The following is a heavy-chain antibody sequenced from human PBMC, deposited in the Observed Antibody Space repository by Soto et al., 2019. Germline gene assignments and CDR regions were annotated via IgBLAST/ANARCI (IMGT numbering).Heavy chain of an antibody. V-gene: IGHV3-30-3*01. Sequence: QVQLVESGGGVVQPGRSLRLSCAASGFTFSSYAMHWVRQAPGKGLEWVAVISYDGSNKYYADSVKGRFTISRDNSKNTLYLQMNSLRAEDTAVYYCARDRSGGDPPSGWFDPWGQGTLVTVSS. D-gene: IGHD2-21*02. CDR1: GFTFSSYA. J-gene: IGHJ5*02. CDR2: ISYDGSNK. CDR3: ARDRSGGDPPSGWFDP.